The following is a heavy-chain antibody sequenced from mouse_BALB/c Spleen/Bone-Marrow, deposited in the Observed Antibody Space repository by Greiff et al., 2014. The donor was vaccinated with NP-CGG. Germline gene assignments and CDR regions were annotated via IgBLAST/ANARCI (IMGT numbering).Heavy chain of an antibody. V-gene: IGHV1-4*01. D-gene: IGHD3-3*01. CDR3: TRRAAYYCDY. CDR2: INPSSGYT. CDR1: GYTFASYP. J-gene: IGHJ2*01. Sequence: QVQLQQSGAELARPGASVWMSCKASGYTFASYPMNWVKQRPGQGLEWIGYINPSSGYTNYNQKFKDKATLTADKSSSTAYMQLSSLTSEDSAVYYCTRRAAYYCDYWGQGTLSQSPQ.